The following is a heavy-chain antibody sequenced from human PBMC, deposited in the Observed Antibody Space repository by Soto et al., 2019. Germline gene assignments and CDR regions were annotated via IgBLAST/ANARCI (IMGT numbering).Heavy chain of an antibody. V-gene: IGHV1-18*01. CDR3: ARDVRLIVEVIAGRILGF. Sequence: QVQLWQSGTEVTKPGASVKVACKTSGYTFASYGITWVRQAPGQGLEWMGWISGYNVHTRYAQNVHDRINMTTDTITSTAYMEVRSLRSDDTAISFCARDVRLIVEVIAGRILGFWGQGTLVTVSS. D-gene: IGHD2-15*01. J-gene: IGHJ4*02. CDR2: ISGYNVHT. CDR1: GYTFASYG.